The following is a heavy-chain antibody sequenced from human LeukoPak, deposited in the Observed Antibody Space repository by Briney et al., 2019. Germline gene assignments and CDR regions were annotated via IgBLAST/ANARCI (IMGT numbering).Heavy chain of an antibody. Sequence: GGPLRLSCAASGFTFSSYAMSWVRQAPGKGLEWVSAISGSGGSTYYADSVKGRFTISRDNSKNTLYLQMNSLRAEDTAVYYCAKAPQYYYDSSGYSPFDYWGQGTLVTVSS. CDR2: ISGSGGST. J-gene: IGHJ4*02. CDR3: AKAPQYYYDSSGYSPFDY. D-gene: IGHD3-22*01. V-gene: IGHV3-23*01. CDR1: GFTFSSYA.